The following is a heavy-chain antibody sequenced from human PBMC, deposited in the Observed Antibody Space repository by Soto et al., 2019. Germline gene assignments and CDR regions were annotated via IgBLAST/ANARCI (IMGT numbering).Heavy chain of an antibody. D-gene: IGHD3-16*01. CDR3: ARGSDDYVWGSYYYYYGMDV. J-gene: IGHJ6*02. CDR2: MNLGGSG. V-gene: IGHV4-34*01. CDR1: GGSFSGYY. Sequence: SETLSLTCALYGGSFSGYYWSWIRQTPGKRLEWIGDMNLGGSGNYNPSLKSRVTFSMDPSKNQFSLKLESVIAADTAVYYCARGSDDYVWGSYYYYYGMDVWGQGTTVTVSS.